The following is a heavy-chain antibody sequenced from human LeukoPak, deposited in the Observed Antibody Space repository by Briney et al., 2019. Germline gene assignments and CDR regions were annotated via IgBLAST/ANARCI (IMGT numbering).Heavy chain of an antibody. CDR1: GGSFSGYY. J-gene: IGHJ5*02. CDR2: INHSGST. V-gene: IGHV4-34*01. CDR3: ARPRDDIVVVPAANNWFDP. D-gene: IGHD2-2*01. Sequence: SETLSLTCAVYGGSFSGYYWSWIRQAPGKGLEWIGEINHSGSTNYNPSLKSRVTISVDTSKNQFSLKLSSVTAADTAVYYCARPRDDIVVVPAANNWFDPWGQGTLVTVSS.